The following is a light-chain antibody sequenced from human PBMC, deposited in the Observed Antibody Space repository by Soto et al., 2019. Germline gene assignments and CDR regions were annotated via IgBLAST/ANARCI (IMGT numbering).Light chain of an antibody. J-gene: IGKJ5*01. V-gene: IGKV1-39*01. CDR2: EAS. Sequence: DIRMTQSPSSLSASVGDRVTITCRASQSIDTHLNWYQQHPGKAPNALIYEASNLQSGVPSRFSGSGSGTDFTLTISSLEPEDAAVYYCQQRSNWPPITFGQGTRLEIK. CDR1: QSIDTH. CDR3: QQRSNWPPIT.